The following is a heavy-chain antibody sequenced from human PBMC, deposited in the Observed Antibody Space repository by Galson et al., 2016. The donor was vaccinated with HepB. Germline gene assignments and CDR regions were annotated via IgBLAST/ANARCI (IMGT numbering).Heavy chain of an antibody. Sequence: SLRLSCAASGFTFSSYAMHWVRQAPGKGLEWLSYIESYSKIIRYTESVRGRFTVSRDNAKNSVYLQLSGLRVEDTAIYYCARDGPNYNYDFWGQGTRVTVFS. CDR2: IESYSKII. J-gene: IGHJ4*02. D-gene: IGHD5-24*01. CDR1: GFTFSSYA. V-gene: IGHV3-48*03. CDR3: ARDGPNYNYDF.